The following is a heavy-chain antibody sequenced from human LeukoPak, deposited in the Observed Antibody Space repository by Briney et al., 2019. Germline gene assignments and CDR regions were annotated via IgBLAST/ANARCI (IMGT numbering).Heavy chain of an antibody. Sequence: PGRSLRLSCTASGFTFGDHAMTWVRQAPGKGLEWVSYISSSSSYTNYADSVKGRFTISRDNAKNSLYLQMNSLRAEDTAVYYCAREVWYCSSTSCSSRGAFDIWGQGTMVTVSP. J-gene: IGHJ3*02. D-gene: IGHD2-2*01. CDR2: ISSSSSYT. V-gene: IGHV3-11*05. CDR3: AREVWYCSSTSCSSRGAFDI. CDR1: GFTFGDHA.